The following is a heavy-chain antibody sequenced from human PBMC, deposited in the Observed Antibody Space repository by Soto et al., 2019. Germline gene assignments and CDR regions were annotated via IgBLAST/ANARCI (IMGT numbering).Heavy chain of an antibody. D-gene: IGHD4-4*01. Sequence: SVKVSCKASGGTFSSYTISWVRQAPGQGLEWMGRIIPILGIANYAQKFQGRVTITADKSTSTAYMELSSLRSEDTAVYYCASSNYSNYVGAWFDPWGQGTLVTVSS. J-gene: IGHJ5*02. CDR2: IIPILGIA. CDR3: ASSNYSNYVGAWFDP. V-gene: IGHV1-69*02. CDR1: GGTFSSYT.